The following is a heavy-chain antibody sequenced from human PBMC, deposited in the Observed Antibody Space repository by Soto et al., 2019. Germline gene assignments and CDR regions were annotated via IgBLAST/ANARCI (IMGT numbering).Heavy chain of an antibody. D-gene: IGHD6-19*01. J-gene: IGHJ4*02. V-gene: IGHV3-7*05. Sequence: EVKLVESGGGLVQPRGSLRLSCVVSEFTFSTYWMTWVRQAPGKGLEWVANIEQDGGEKNYLESVRGRFTISRDSAKKSLYLEMNSLRAEDTAVYYCAGGSGWESESWGQGTLVTVSS. CDR2: IEQDGGEK. CDR1: EFTFSTYW. CDR3: AGGSGWESES.